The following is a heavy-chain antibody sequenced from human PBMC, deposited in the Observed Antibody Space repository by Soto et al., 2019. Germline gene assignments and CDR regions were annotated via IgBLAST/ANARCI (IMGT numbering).Heavy chain of an antibody. CDR3: ASDLGDLGVVVVMYYYYYGMDV. J-gene: IGHJ6*02. D-gene: IGHD3-22*01. Sequence: QVQLVESGGGVVQPGRSLRLSCAASGFTFSSYAMHWVRQAPGKGLERVAVISYDGSNKYSADSVKGRFTISRDNSKNTLYMQMNSLRAEDTAVYYCASDLGDLGVVVVMYYYYYGMDVWGRGTTVTVSS. CDR1: GFTFSSYA. V-gene: IGHV3-30-3*01. CDR2: ISYDGSNK.